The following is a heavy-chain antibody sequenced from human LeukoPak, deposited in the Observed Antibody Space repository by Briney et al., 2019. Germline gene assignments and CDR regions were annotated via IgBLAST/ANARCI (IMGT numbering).Heavy chain of an antibody. Sequence: SVKVSCKASGYTFTGYYMHWVRQAPGQGLEWMGWINPNSGGTNYAQKFQGRVTMTRDTSISTAYMELSRLRSDDTAVYYCARDSHRDYYDSSGYHIWGQGTMVTVSS. CDR3: ARDSHRDYYDSSGYHI. J-gene: IGHJ3*02. D-gene: IGHD3-22*01. V-gene: IGHV1-2*02. CDR1: GYTFTGYY. CDR2: INPNSGGT.